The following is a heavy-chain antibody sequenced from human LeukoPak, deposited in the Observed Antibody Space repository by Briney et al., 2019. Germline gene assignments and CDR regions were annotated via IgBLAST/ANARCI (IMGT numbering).Heavy chain of an antibody. V-gene: IGHV5-51*01. Sequence: GESLKISCKGSGYSFTSYWIGWVRQMPGKGLEWMGIIYPGDSDTRYSPSFQGQVTISADKSISTAYLQWSSLKASDTAMYYCARRQDHRVVVITDAFDIWGQGTMVTVSS. CDR3: ARRQDHRVVVITDAFDI. J-gene: IGHJ3*02. CDR2: IYPGDSDT. CDR1: GYSFTSYW. D-gene: IGHD3-22*01.